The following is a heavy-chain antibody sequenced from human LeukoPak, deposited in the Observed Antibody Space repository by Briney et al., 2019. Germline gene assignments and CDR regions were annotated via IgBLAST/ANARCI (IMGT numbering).Heavy chain of an antibody. J-gene: IGHJ4*02. Sequence: GGSLRLSCAASGFTVTRNYMSWVRQAPGKGPEWVSVIYSGGNTDYADSVKGRFTISRDNSKNTLYLQMSSLRAEDTAVYYCAKDIRAVAGYFDYWGQGTLVTVSS. D-gene: IGHD6-19*01. CDR1: GFTVTRNY. CDR2: IYSGGNT. V-gene: IGHV3-53*01. CDR3: AKDIRAVAGYFDY.